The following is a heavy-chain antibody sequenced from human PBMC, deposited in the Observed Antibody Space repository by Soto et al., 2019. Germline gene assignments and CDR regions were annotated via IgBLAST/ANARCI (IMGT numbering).Heavy chain of an antibody. J-gene: IGHJ4*02. CDR1: GFTFSSYA. D-gene: IGHD3-22*01. CDR3: AKDAPKGGYYDSSGYNPSGYFDY. V-gene: IGHV3-23*01. CDR2: ISGSGGST. Sequence: EVQLLESGGGLVQPGGSLRLSCAASGFTFSSYAMSWVRQAPGKGLEWVSAISGSGGSTYYADSVKGRFTISRDNSKNTLYLQMNSLRAEDTAVYYCAKDAPKGGYYDSSGYNPSGYFDYWGQGTLVTVSS.